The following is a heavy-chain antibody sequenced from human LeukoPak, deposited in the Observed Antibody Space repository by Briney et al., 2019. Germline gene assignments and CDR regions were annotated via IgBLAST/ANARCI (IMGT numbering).Heavy chain of an antibody. CDR1: GFTFSSYA. CDR3: AKAAYDSSGYPNWFDP. Sequence: GGSLRLSCAASGFTFSSYAMSWVRQAPGKGLEWVSAISGSGGSTYYADSVKGRLTISRDNSKNTLYLQMNSLRAEDTAVYYCAKAAYDSSGYPNWFDPWGQGTLVTVSS. V-gene: IGHV3-23*01. J-gene: IGHJ5*02. D-gene: IGHD3-22*01. CDR2: ISGSGGST.